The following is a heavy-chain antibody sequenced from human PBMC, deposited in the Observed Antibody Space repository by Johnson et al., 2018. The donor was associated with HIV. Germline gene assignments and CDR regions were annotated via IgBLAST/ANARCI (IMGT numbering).Heavy chain of an antibody. CDR3: ARDREYGLAWGWAFDI. D-gene: IGHD6-19*01. Sequence: QVQLVESGGGLVKPGGSLRLSCAASGFTFSDYYMSWIRQAPGKGLEWISYISSSGNTIYYTDSVKGRFTISRDNAKNSLYLQMNNLRAEDTAVYYCARDREYGLAWGWAFDIWGQGTMVTVSS. CDR2: ISSSGNTI. J-gene: IGHJ3*02. CDR1: GFTFSDYY. V-gene: IGHV3-11*04.